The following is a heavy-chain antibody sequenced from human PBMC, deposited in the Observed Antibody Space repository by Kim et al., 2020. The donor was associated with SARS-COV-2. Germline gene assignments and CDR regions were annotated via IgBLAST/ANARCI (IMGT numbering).Heavy chain of an antibody. Sequence: SETLSLTCTVSGGSISSGDYYWSWIRQPPGKGLEWIGYIYYSGSTYYNPSLKSRVTISVYTSKNQFSLKLSSVTAADTAVYYCAAGPLWFGELLGAFDIWGQGTMVTVSS. V-gene: IGHV4-30-4*01. CDR3: AAGPLWFGELLGAFDI. J-gene: IGHJ3*02. CDR1: GGSISSGDYY. CDR2: IYYSGST. D-gene: IGHD3-10*01.